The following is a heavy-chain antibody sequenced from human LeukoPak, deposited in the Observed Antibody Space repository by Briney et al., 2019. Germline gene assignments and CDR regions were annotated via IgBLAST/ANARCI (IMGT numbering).Heavy chain of an antibody. J-gene: IGHJ6*03. CDR2: IYYSGST. D-gene: IGHD3-22*01. Sequence: SETLSLTCTVSGGSISSHYWSWIRQPPGKGLEWIGYIYYSGSTNYNTSLKSRVTISVDTSKNQFSLKLSSVTAADTAVYYCARAYYYDSSGYYYYYYYYMDVWGKGTTVTVSS. CDR1: GGSISSHY. V-gene: IGHV4-59*11. CDR3: ARAYYYDSSGYYYYYYYYMDV.